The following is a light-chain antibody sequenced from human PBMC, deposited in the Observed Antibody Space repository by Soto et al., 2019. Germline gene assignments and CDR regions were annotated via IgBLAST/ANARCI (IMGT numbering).Light chain of an antibody. J-gene: IGKJ5*01. CDR2: GAS. CDR1: QSVSGSY. V-gene: IGKV3-20*01. Sequence: EIVLTQSPDTLSLSPGERATLSCRASQSVSGSYLAWYQQKPGQAPRLLIYGASSRATGIPDRFSGSGSGTDFTLTISRLEPEDFAVYYCQQYGSSPTFGQGTRLEIK. CDR3: QQYGSSPT.